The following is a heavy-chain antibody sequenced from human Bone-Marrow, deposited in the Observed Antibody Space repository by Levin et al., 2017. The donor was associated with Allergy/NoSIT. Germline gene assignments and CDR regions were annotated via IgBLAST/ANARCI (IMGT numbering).Heavy chain of an antibody. CDR1: GASLSPYY. V-gene: IGHV4-59*01. Sequence: SQTLSLTCTVSGASLSPYYWTWIRQAPGKGLEYIGYIYYNGRTNYSPSLTSRVTMSVDTSKNQFSLRLNSVTAADTAVYYCAREWYYGSGTYYKNYYCSDVWGKGTTVIVSS. CDR3: AREWYYGSGTYYKNYYCSDV. CDR2: IYYNGRT. D-gene: IGHD3-10*01. J-gene: IGHJ6*04.